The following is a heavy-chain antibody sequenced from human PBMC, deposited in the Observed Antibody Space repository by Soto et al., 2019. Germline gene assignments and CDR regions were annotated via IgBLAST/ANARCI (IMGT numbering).Heavy chain of an antibody. CDR3: AREKDRIMGGYALDX. D-gene: IGHD2-8*01. Sequence: SETLSLPCRVTDGPISGHYWTWIRQCPGRGLEWILNLLYRGITNSNTSLEGRVAISVDTARKELSLQLNSVTAADTAVYYCAREKDRIMGGYALDXWGQGPMVTVS. V-gene: IGHV4-59*11. J-gene: IGHJ3*02. CDR1: DGPISGHY. CDR2: LLYRGIT.